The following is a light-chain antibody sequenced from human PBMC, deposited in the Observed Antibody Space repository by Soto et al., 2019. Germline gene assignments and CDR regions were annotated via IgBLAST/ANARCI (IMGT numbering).Light chain of an antibody. Sequence: EIVLTQSPGTLSLSPGERATLSCGASQSISSYLAWYQQKPGLAPRLLIYDASSRATGIPDRFSGSGSGTDFTLTSSRLEPEDFAVYYCQQYGGSLTFGPGTQVDIK. CDR3: QQYGGSLT. CDR2: DAS. CDR1: QSISSY. V-gene: IGKV3D-20*01. J-gene: IGKJ3*01.